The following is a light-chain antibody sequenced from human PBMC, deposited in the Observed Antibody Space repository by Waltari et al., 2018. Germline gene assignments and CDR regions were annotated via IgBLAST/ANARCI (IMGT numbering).Light chain of an antibody. Sequence: DIQMTQSPSSLSASVGDRVIITCRASQDINTDLAWFHQKSGKAPKSLIYGASNLQSGVPLKFSGSGSGTDFTLTISSLQPEDFATYYCLQYKNYPRTFGQGTKVEIK. V-gene: IGKV1-16*02. CDR3: LQYKNYPRT. CDR1: QDINTD. J-gene: IGKJ1*01. CDR2: GAS.